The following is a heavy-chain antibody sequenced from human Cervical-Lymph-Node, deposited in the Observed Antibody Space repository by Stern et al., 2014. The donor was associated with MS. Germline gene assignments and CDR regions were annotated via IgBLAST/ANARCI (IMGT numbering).Heavy chain of an antibody. D-gene: IGHD2/OR15-2a*01. Sequence: VQLQESGPGLVKPSETLSLTCTVSGGSITNYYWSWSRQPPGKGLEWIGYIYYSGSTNYNPPLKSRVPISVDPSKNQFSLKLSSVTAADTAVYYCARDKGMFFLWGQGTLVTVSS. CDR2: IYYSGST. V-gene: IGHV4-59*01. CDR3: ARDKGMFFL. J-gene: IGHJ4*01. CDR1: GGSITNYY.